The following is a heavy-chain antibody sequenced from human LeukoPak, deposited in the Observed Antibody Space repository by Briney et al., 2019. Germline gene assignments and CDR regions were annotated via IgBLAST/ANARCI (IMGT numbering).Heavy chain of an antibody. J-gene: IGHJ4*02. Sequence: ASVKVSCTASGYTFTGYYMHWVRQAPGQGLEWMGRINPNSGGTNYAQKFQGRVTMTRDTSISTAYMELSRLRSDDTAVYYCARARSYSGSYLDYWGQGTLVTVSS. V-gene: IGHV1-2*06. D-gene: IGHD1-26*01. CDR2: INPNSGGT. CDR1: GYTFTGYY. CDR3: ARARSYSGSYLDY.